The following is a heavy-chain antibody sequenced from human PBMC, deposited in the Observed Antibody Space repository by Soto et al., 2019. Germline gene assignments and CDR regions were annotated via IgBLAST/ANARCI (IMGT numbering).Heavy chain of an antibody. CDR3: ATQRDYVDYGAFDY. J-gene: IGHJ4*02. V-gene: IGHV1-2*04. D-gene: IGHD4-17*01. CDR2: INPNSGGT. Sequence: QVQLVQSGAEVKKPGASVKVSCKASGYTFTGYYMHWVRQAPGQGLEWMGWINPNSGGTNYAQKVQGWVTMTRDTSISTDYMELSRLRSDDTAVYYCATQRDYVDYGAFDYWGQGTLVTVSS. CDR1: GYTFTGYY.